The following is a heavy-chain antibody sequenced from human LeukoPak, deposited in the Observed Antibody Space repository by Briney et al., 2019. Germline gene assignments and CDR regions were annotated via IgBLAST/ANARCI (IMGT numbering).Heavy chain of an antibody. CDR1: GFTFSSYS. V-gene: IGHV3-48*02. Sequence: GGSLRLSCAAAGFTFSSYSMNWVRQTPGKGLEWISYISSGSGTTYYGDSVQGRFITSRDNAKNSLHLQMNSLRDEDTGVYYCAKDRGNDYGVFDYWGQGTLVTVSS. CDR2: ISSGSGTT. D-gene: IGHD4-17*01. J-gene: IGHJ4*02. CDR3: AKDRGNDYGVFDY.